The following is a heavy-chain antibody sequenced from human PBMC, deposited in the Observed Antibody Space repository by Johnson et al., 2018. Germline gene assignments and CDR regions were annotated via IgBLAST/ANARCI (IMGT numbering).Heavy chain of an antibody. D-gene: IGHD2-2*01. CDR1: GFTFSSYG. CDR2: ISYDGSNK. J-gene: IGHJ6*02. Sequence: LVESGGGVVQPGRSLRLSCAASGFTFSSYGMHWVRQAPGKGLEWVAVISYDGSNKYYADSVKGRFTISRDNSKNTLYLQMNSLRGEDTAVYYCAKTKVVPAATHVGPNYYYDGMDVWGQGTTVTVSS. CDR3: AKTKVVPAATHVGPNYYYDGMDV. V-gene: IGHV3-30*18.